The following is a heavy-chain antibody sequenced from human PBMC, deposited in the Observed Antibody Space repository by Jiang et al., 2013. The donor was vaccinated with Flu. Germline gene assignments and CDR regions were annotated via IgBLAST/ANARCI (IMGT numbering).Heavy chain of an antibody. CDR1: GFTFTNCA. V-gene: IGHV3-23*01. D-gene: IGHD2-21*01. CDR3: AKPGRAGFADYFDY. CDR2: IGGSGGTT. Sequence: QLLESGGDSVHPGGSLRLSCAASGFTFTNCAMSWVRQAPGKGLEWVSAIGGSGGTTYYADSVRGRFTISRDNSRETLYLQMNSLRAEDTALYYCAKPGRAGFADYFDYWGQGTLVTVSS. J-gene: IGHJ4*02.